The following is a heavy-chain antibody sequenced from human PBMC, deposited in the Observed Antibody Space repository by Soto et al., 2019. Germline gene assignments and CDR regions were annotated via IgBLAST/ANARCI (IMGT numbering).Heavy chain of an antibody. CDR2: INHDGSEK. Sequence: EVQLVESGGGLVKPGGSLRLSCTASGFTFSRYWMTWVRQAPGKGLEWVANINHDGSEKHYAGAVKGRFTISRDNAKNSLFLQMSSLTAEDTAVYSCARDIVVVPFDVSEDPFDIWGQGTMVAVSS. CDR3: ARDIVVVPFDVSEDPFDI. D-gene: IGHD2-2*01. J-gene: IGHJ3*02. CDR1: GFTFSRYW. V-gene: IGHV3-7*03.